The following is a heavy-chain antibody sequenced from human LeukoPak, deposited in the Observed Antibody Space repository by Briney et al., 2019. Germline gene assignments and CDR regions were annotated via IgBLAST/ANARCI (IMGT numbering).Heavy chain of an antibody. D-gene: IGHD6-13*01. CDR3: AKELGSSWYRASFDY. Sequence: GGSLRLSCAASGFTFSSYSMNWVRQAPGEGLEWVSYISSSSSTIYYADSVKGRFTISRDNSKNTLYLQMNSLRAEDTAVYYCAKELGSSWYRASFDYWGQGTLVTVSS. V-gene: IGHV3-48*01. CDR1: GFTFSSYS. CDR2: ISSSSSTI. J-gene: IGHJ4*02.